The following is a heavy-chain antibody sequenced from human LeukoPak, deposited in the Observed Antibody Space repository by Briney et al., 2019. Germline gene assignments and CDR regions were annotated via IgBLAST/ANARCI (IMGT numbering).Heavy chain of an antibody. Sequence: GGSLRLSCAASGFTFSSYSMNWVRQAPGKGLEWVSSISSSSSYIYYADSVKDRFTISRDNAKNSLYLQMNSLRAEDTAVYYCARGRFGSYISFDYWGQGTLVTVSS. V-gene: IGHV3-21*01. CDR1: GFTFSSYS. CDR2: ISSSSSYI. CDR3: ARGRFGSYISFDY. D-gene: IGHD1-26*01. J-gene: IGHJ4*02.